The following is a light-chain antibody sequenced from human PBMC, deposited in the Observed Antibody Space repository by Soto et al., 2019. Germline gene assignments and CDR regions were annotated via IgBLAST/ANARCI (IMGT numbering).Light chain of an antibody. CDR3: QQTYSSPPGA. CDR2: TAS. V-gene: IGKV1-39*01. J-gene: IGKJ1*01. CDR1: QSIRNY. Sequence: EIQITHAPSSRFAPVGNGVTLTFRASQSIRNYLNWYQQKPGKAPKVLIYTASSLQSGAPSRFSGSGSGTDFTLSIGRLQPEDFATYYCQQTYSSPPGAFGQGTKVDIK.